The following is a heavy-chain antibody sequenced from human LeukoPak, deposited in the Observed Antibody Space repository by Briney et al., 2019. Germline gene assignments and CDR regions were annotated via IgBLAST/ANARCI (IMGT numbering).Heavy chain of an antibody. V-gene: IGHV4-39*07. D-gene: IGHD6-19*01. J-gene: IGHJ4*02. Sequence: SETLSLTCTVSGGSISSSSYYWGWIRQPPGKGLEWIGSIYYSGSTYYNPSLKSRVTISVDTSKNQFSLKLSSVTAADTAVYYCARGVAEAGMADYWGQGTLVTVSS. CDR2: IYYSGST. CDR1: GGSISSSSYY. CDR3: ARGVAEAGMADY.